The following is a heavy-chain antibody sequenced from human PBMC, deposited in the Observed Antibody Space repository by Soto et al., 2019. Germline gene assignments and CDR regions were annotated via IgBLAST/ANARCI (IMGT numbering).Heavy chain of an antibody. CDR3: TTHLNYYDSSGYYSLSWFDP. D-gene: IGHD3-22*01. V-gene: IGHV3-15*07. Sequence: EVQLVESGGGLVKPGGSLRLSCAASGFTFSNAWMNWVRQAPGKGLEWVGRIKSKTDGGTTDYAAPVKGRFTISRDDPXXTXYXXMNSLKTEDTAVYYCTTHLNYYDSSGYYSLSWFDPWGQGTLVTVSS. CDR2: IKSKTDGGTT. CDR1: GFTFSNAW. J-gene: IGHJ5*02.